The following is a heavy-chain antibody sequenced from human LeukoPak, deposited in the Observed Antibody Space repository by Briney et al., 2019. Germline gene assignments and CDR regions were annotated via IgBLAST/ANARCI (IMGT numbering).Heavy chain of an antibody. V-gene: IGHV3-48*03. CDR2: TGSSTI. CDR3: ASSKWFYFDS. J-gene: IGHJ4*02. D-gene: IGHD3-22*01. Sequence: PGGSLRLSCTTSQFTFRNYEVNWVRQAPGRGLEWISFTGSSTIQYADSVTGRFTISRDNATNSLYLQMNSLRVEDTAVYYCASSKWFYFDSWGQGTLVTVSS. CDR1: QFTFRNYE.